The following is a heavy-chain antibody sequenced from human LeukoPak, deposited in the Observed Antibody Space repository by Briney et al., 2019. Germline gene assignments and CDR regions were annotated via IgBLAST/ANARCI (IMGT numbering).Heavy chain of an antibody. CDR3: ARDSSGYQ. Sequence: GGSLRLSCAAPGFTFSTSWMSWVRQAPGKGLEWVANIKEDGSEKYYGDSVKGRFTISRDNAKNSLYLQMNSLRAEDTAVYYCARDSSGYQWGQGTLVTVVS. V-gene: IGHV3-7*01. CDR1: GFTFSTSW. CDR2: IKEDGSEK. D-gene: IGHD3-22*01. J-gene: IGHJ4*02.